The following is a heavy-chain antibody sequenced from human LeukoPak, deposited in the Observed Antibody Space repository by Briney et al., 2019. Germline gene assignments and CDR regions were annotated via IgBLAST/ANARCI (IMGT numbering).Heavy chain of an antibody. D-gene: IGHD6-13*01. CDR3: AXXXXSSXWYXXDFDY. J-gene: IGHJ4*02. CDR2: MNPNXGNX. V-gene: IGHV1-8*01. CDR1: GYTFTSYD. Sequence: ASVKVSCKAFGYTFTSYDINWVRQATGQGLEWMGWMNPNXGNXGXXXXXXXXVTMTRNTSISTAYMELSSLRSEDTAVYYCAXXXXSSXWYXXDFDYWGQGTLVTVSS.